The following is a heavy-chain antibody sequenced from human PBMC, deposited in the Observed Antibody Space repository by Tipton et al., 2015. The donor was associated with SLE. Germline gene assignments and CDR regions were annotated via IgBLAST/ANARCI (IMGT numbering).Heavy chain of an antibody. V-gene: IGHV4-39*07. CDR2: IYYSGTT. D-gene: IGHD6-13*01. Sequence: TLSLTCTVSGGSISSSGYYWGWMGQPPGKGLEWIGSIYYSGTTHYNPSLKSRVTIAVDTSKNQFSLRLSSVTAADTAVYYCARWVRAAAGTWYFDLWGRGTLVTVSS. CDR1: GGSISSSGYY. CDR3: ARWVRAAAGTWYFDL. J-gene: IGHJ2*01.